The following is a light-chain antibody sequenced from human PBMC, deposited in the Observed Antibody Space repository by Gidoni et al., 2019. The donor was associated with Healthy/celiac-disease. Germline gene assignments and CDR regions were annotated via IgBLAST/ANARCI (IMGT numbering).Light chain of an antibody. CDR2: LGS. CDR1: QCCLHSNGDNY. J-gene: IGKJ1*01. V-gene: IGKV2-28*01. Sequence: VMTQSPPSLPVTPGEPASISCRSSQCCLHSNGDNYLDCYLQKPGRSSQLLIYLGSTRASWVPDRCSGSGSGTDFTLKISRVEAEDVGVDYCMQALQTPRTFGQGTKVEIK. CDR3: MQALQTPRT.